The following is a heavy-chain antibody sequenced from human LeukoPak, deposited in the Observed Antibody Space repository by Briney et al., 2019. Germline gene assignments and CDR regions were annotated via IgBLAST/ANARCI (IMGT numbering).Heavy chain of an antibody. CDR2: ISSSGSTI. CDR1: GFTFSSYE. J-gene: IGHJ4*02. D-gene: IGHD6-25*01. Sequence: GGSLRLSCAASGFTFSSYEMNWVRQAPGKGLEWVSYISSSGSTIYYADSGKGRFTISRDNAKNSLYLQMNSLRAEDTAVYHCAGDSGAATYWGQGTLVTVSS. V-gene: IGHV3-48*03. CDR3: AGDSGAATY.